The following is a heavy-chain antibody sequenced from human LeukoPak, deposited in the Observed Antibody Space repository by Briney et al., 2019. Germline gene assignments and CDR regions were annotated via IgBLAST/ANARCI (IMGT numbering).Heavy chain of an antibody. CDR1: GFTFDDYA. CDR2: ISWNGGSV. Sequence: GRSLRLSCVVSGFTFDDYAMHWVRQGPGKGLEWVSGISWNGGSVDYADSVKGRFTISRDNAKNSLYLQMNSLRSDDTAVYYCARAPGTMIVVDYWGQGTLVTVSS. J-gene: IGHJ4*02. CDR3: ARAPGTMIVVDY. D-gene: IGHD3-22*01. V-gene: IGHV3-9*01.